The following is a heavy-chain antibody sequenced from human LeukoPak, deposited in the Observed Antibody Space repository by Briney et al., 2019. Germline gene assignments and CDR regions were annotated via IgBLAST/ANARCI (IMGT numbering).Heavy chain of an antibody. J-gene: IGHJ6*03. CDR1: GFTFSDYY. CDR3: ARDLRYYYDSRPMDI. D-gene: IGHD3-22*01. Sequence: PGGSLRLSCAASGFTFSDYYMSWIRQAPGKGLEWVSYISSSGSTIYYADSVKGRFTISRDNAKNSLYLQMNSLRAEDTAVYYCARDLRYYYDSRPMDIWGKGTTVTISS. CDR2: ISSSGSTI. V-gene: IGHV3-11*01.